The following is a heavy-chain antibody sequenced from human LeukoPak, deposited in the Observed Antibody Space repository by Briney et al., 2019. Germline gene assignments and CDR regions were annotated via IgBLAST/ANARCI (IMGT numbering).Heavy chain of an antibody. V-gene: IGHV4-4*02. CDR3: ARAAYPPLRITMVRFDP. J-gene: IGHJ5*02. CDR2: INHSGST. CDR1: GDSITSSNW. Sequence: SGTLSLTCAVSGDSITSSNWWSWVRQPPGKGLEWIGEINHSGSTNYNPSLKSRVTISVDTSKNQFSLKLSSVTAADTAVYYCARAAYPPLRITMVRFDPWGQGTLVTVSS. D-gene: IGHD3-10*01.